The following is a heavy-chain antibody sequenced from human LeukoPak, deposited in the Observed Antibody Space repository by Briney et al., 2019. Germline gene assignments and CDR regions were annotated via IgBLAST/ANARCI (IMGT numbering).Heavy chain of an antibody. CDR2: IYYSGST. V-gene: IGHV4-59*12. Sequence: SGTLSLTCTVSGGSISIYYWSWIRQPPGKGLEWIGYIYYSGSTNYNPSLKSRVTISIDTSKNQFSLNLSPVTAADTSVYYCATVYYYDSTGFFDYWGQGILVTVSS. J-gene: IGHJ4*02. CDR3: ATVYYYDSTGFFDY. CDR1: GGSISIYY. D-gene: IGHD3-22*01.